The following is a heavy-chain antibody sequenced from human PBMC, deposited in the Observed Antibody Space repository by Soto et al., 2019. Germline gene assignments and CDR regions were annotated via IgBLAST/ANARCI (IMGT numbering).Heavy chain of an antibody. D-gene: IGHD3-9*01. CDR2: INPSGGST. CDR1: GYTFTSYY. CDR3: ARSSMYYDILTGSVMDV. V-gene: IGHV1-46*01. Sequence: GASVKVSCKSSGYTFTSYYMHWVRQAPGQRLEWMGIINPSGGSTSYAQKFQGRVTMTRDTSTSTVYMELSSLRSEDTAVYYCARSSMYYDILTGSVMDVWGQGTTVTVSS. J-gene: IGHJ6*02.